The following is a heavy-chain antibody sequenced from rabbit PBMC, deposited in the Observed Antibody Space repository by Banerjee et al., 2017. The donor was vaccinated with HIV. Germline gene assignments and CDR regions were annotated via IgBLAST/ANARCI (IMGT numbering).Heavy chain of an antibody. Sequence: QEQLEESGGDLVKPEGSLTLTCTASGFSFSNKYVMCWVRQAPGKGLEWIACINTSSGNTVYATWAKGRFTISRTSSTTVALQLTSLTAADTATYFCARDDSGWNTGLNLWGPGTLVTVS. CDR3: ARDDSGWNTGLNL. CDR2: INTSSGNT. J-gene: IGHJ4*01. V-gene: IGHV1S45*01. D-gene: IGHD4-1*01. CDR1: GFSFSNKYV.